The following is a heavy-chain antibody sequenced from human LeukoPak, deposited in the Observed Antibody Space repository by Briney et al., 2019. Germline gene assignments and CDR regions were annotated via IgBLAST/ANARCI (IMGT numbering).Heavy chain of an antibody. V-gene: IGHV3-23*01. CDR3: AKGRWGLTINNFDI. J-gene: IGHJ3*02. Sequence: WGSLRLSCAASGFSVTTYAMGWVRQAPGKGLEWVSVISDRGDSTHYADSVKGRFTISRDSSKNTLYLQMNSLRGEDTAVYYCAKGRWGLTINNFDIWGQGTMVTVSS. CDR1: GFSVTTYA. CDR2: ISDRGDST. D-gene: IGHD3-9*01.